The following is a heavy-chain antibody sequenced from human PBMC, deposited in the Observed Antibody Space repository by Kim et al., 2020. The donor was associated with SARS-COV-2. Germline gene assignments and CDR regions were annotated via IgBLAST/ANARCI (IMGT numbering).Heavy chain of an antibody. D-gene: IGHD3-10*01. CDR2: ISSSSSYI. CDR3: ARDRSGAYYGSGSYSLVGSPRMDV. J-gene: IGHJ6*02. CDR1: GFTFSSYS. V-gene: IGHV3-21*01. Sequence: GGSLRLSCAASGFTFSSYSMNWVRQAPGKGLEWVSSISSSSSYIYYANSVKGRFTISRDNAKNSLYLQMNSLRAEDTAVYYCARDRSGAYYGSGSYSLVGSPRMDVWGQGTTVTVSS.